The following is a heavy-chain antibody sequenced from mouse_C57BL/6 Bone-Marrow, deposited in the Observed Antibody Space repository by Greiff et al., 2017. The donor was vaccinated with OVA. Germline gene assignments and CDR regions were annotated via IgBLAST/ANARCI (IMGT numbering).Heavy chain of an antibody. Sequence: VQRVESGPELVKPGASVKISCKASGYTFTDYYINWVKQRPGQGLEWIGWIFPGSGSTYYNEKFKGKATLTVDKSSSTAYMLLSSLTSEDSAVYFCARNYDYDLNYAMDYWGQGTSVTVSS. CDR1: GYTFTDYY. CDR2: IFPGSGST. CDR3: ARNYDYDLNYAMDY. V-gene: IGHV1-75*01. J-gene: IGHJ4*01. D-gene: IGHD2-4*01.